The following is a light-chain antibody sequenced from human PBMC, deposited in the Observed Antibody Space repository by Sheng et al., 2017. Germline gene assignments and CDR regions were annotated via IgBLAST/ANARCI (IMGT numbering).Light chain of an antibody. CDR2: VNG. CDR1: SSNIGAGYD. CDR3: SSYAGSNNLL. V-gene: IGLV1-40*01. J-gene: IGLJ1*01. Sequence: QSVLTQPPSVSGAPGQRVTISCTGSSSNIGAGYDVHWYQHLPGTAPKLLIYVNGNRPSGVPDRFSGSKSGTSASLAITGLQAEDEADYYCSSYAGSNNLLFGTGTKVTVL.